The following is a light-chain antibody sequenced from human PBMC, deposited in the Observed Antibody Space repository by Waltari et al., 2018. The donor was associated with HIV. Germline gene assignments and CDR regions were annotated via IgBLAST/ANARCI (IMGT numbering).Light chain of an antibody. V-gene: IGKV2D-29*02. CDR3: MQSLHLLYT. CDR1: QSLKHTDGKTY. Sequence: DIVMTQTPPSLSVTPGQPASFSCNSSQSLKHTDGKTYLYWYVQRPGQSPRVLIYEVSKRYTGGPDRFSGSGSGTHFTLKIARVEAEDVGSYYCMQSLHLLYTFGQGTKLEIK. J-gene: IGKJ2*01. CDR2: EVS.